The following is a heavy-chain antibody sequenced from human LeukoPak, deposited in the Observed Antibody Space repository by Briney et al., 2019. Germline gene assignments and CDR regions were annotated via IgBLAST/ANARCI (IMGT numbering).Heavy chain of an antibody. CDR2: INPSGGST. CDR3: ARMHYYDSSGDNWFDP. Sequence: ASVKVSCKASGYTFTSYYMHWVRQAPGQGLEWMGIINPSGGSTSYAQKFQGRVTMTRDTSTSTVYMELSSLRSEDTAVYYCARMHYYDSSGDNWFDPWGQGTLVTVSS. V-gene: IGHV1-46*01. J-gene: IGHJ5*02. CDR1: GYTFTSYY. D-gene: IGHD3-22*01.